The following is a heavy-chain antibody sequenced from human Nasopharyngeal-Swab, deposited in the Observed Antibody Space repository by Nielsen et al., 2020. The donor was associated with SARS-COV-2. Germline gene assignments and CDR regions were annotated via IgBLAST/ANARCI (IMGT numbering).Heavy chain of an antibody. Sequence: GGSLRLSCAASGFTFSSYSMNWVRQAPGKGLEWVSSISSSSSYIYYADSVKGRFTISRDNAKNSLYLQMNSLRAKDTAVYYCARAEAVAGTWGFDYWGQGTLVTVSS. V-gene: IGHV3-21*01. J-gene: IGHJ4*02. CDR1: GFTFSSYS. CDR2: ISSSSSYI. D-gene: IGHD6-19*01. CDR3: ARAEAVAGTWGFDY.